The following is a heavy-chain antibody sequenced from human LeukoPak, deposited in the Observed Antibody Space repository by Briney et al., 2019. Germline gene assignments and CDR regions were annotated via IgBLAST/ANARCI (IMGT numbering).Heavy chain of an antibody. CDR2: IYASGST. D-gene: IGHD6-13*01. Sequence: SETLSLTCTVSGGSISSYYWSWIRQPAGKGLEWIGRIYASGSTNYNPSLKSRVTMSIDTSKNQFSLKLSSVTAADTAVYYCARVGAAAGTKAFDIWGQGTMVTVSS. V-gene: IGHV4-4*07. J-gene: IGHJ3*02. CDR1: GGSISSYY. CDR3: ARVGAAAGTKAFDI.